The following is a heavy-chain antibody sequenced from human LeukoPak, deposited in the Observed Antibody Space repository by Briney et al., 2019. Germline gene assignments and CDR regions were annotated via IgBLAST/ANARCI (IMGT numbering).Heavy chain of an antibody. J-gene: IGHJ4*02. CDR3: ARDLWIRSSGWTFDY. CDR1: GGSVSSGSYY. Sequence: SETLSLTCTVSGGSVSSGSYYWSWIRQPPGKGLEWIGYIYYSGSTNYNPSLKSRVTISVDTSKNQFSLKLSSVTAADTAVYYCARDLWIRSSGWTFDYWGQGTLVTVSS. D-gene: IGHD6-19*01. CDR2: IYYSGST. V-gene: IGHV4-61*01.